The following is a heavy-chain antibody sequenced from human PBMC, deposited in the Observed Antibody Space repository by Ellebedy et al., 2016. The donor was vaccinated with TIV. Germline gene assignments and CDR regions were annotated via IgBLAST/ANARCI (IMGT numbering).Heavy chain of an antibody. Sequence: PGGSLRLSCAASGFTFSNYAMNWVRQAPGKGLEWVSAISASGAATYYSYSVKGRFTISRDNSKNTRYLQMNRLRAEDTAVYYCAKGRTYDMMTRPLDFWGQGTMVTVSS. CDR1: GFTFSNYA. V-gene: IGHV3-23*01. CDR2: ISASGAAT. D-gene: IGHD3-9*01. CDR3: AKGRTYDMMTRPLDF. J-gene: IGHJ3*01.